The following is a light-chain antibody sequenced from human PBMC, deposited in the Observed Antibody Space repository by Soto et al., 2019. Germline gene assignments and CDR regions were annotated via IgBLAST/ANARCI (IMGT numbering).Light chain of an antibody. Sequence: EVVLTQSPGTLSLSPGGRATLSCRASQSVSSYLAWYQQKPGQAPRLLIYDASNRATGIPARFSGSGSGTDFTLTISSLEPEDFAVYYCQQRSNWPPTWTFGQGTKVDIK. CDR1: QSVSSY. J-gene: IGKJ1*01. CDR2: DAS. V-gene: IGKV3-11*01. CDR3: QQRSNWPPTWT.